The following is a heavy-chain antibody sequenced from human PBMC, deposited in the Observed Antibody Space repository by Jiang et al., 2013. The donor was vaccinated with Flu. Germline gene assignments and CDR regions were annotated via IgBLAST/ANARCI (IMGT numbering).Heavy chain of an antibody. D-gene: IGHD5-24*01. V-gene: IGHV4-59*11. CDR1: GGSISSHY. Sequence: SGPGLVKPSETLSLTCTVSGGSISSHYWSWIRQPPGKGLEWIGYIYYSGSTNYNPSLKSRVTISVDTSKNQFSLKLSSVTAADTAVYYCASYRGDGYKTQYWYFDLWGRGTLVTVSS. J-gene: IGHJ2*01. CDR2: IYYSGST. CDR3: ASYRGDGYKTQYWYFDL.